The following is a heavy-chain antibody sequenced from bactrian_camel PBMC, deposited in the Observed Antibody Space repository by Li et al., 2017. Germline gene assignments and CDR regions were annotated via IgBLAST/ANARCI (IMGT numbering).Heavy chain of an antibody. CDR3: AAGRKLGFGYLDAQGYRY. J-gene: IGHJ4*01. CDR1: GDTDTINS. Sequence: HVQLVESGGRTVQAGGSLILSCVANGDTDTINSMGWFRQAPGKEREGVATIYSAGVTKYYADSVKGRFTISQDNAKNTAYLQMNSLKPEDTAMYYCAAGRKLGFGYLDAQGYRYWGQGTQVTVS. D-gene: IGHD3*01. V-gene: IGHV3S54*01. CDR2: IYSAGVTK.